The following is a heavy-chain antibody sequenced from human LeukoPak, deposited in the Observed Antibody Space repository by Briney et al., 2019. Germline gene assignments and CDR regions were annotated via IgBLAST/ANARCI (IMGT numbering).Heavy chain of an antibody. D-gene: IGHD2-2*01. CDR3: ARSTSTLDY. V-gene: IGHV1-18*01. CDR1: GYTFNSYG. Sequence: ASVKVSCKVSGYTFNSYGITWVRQAPGQGLEWMGWISGYNGNTNYAQKVQGRVTLTTDTSTSTAYMELRGLRSDDTAVYYCARSTSTLDYWGQGTLVTVSS. J-gene: IGHJ4*02. CDR2: ISGYNGNT.